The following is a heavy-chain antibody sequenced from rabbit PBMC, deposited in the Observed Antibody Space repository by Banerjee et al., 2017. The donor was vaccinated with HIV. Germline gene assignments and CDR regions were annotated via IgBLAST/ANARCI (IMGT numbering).Heavy chain of an antibody. CDR2: IYAGSSGTN. Sequence: QEQLEESGGDLVKPGASLTLTCKASGFTLSNYWICWVRQAPGKGLEWIACIYAGSSGTNYYASWAEGRFTISKTSSTTVTLQMTSLTAADTATYFCARDLAGVIGWNFNLWGPGTLVTVS. J-gene: IGHJ4*01. D-gene: IGHD4-1*01. CDR3: ARDLAGVIGWNFNL. V-gene: IGHV1S45*01. CDR1: GFTLSNYW.